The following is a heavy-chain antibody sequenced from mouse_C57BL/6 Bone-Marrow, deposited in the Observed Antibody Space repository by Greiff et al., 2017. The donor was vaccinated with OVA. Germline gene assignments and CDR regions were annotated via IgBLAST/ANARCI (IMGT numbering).Heavy chain of an antibody. CDR1: GYTFTSYG. CDR2: IYPSSGNT. Sequence: QVQLQQSGAELARPGASVKLSCKASGYTFTSYGISWVKQRTGQGLEWIGEIYPSSGNTYYNEKFKGKATLTADKSSSTAYMELRSLTSEDSAVYFCAKSKLLTTVVATFDYWGQGTTLTVSS. J-gene: IGHJ2*01. D-gene: IGHD1-1*01. CDR3: AKSKLLTTVVATFDY. V-gene: IGHV1-81*01.